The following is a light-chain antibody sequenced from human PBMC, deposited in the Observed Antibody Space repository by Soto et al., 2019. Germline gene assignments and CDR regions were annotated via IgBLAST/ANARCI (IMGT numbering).Light chain of an antibody. CDR3: SSYAGSNNYV. Sequence: QSALTQPPSASGSPGQSATISCTGTSSDVGTYNYVSWYQQHPGKAPKLMIYEVTKRPSGVPDRFSGSRSGNTASLTVSGLQGEDEADYYCSSYAGSNNYVFGTGTKLTVL. CDR1: SSDVGTYNY. V-gene: IGLV2-8*01. CDR2: EVT. J-gene: IGLJ1*01.